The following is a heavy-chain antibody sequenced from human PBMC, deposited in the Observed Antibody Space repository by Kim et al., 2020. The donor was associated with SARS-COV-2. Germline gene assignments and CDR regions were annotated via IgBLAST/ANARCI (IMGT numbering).Heavy chain of an antibody. V-gene: IGHV4-59*01. CDR3: ARGGGDGYETYFDY. Sequence: SETLSLTCTVSGGSISSYYWSWIRQPPGKGLEWIGYIYYSGSTNYNPSLKSRVTISVDTSKNQFSLKLSSVTAADTAVYYCARGGGDGYETYFDYWGQGTLVTVSS. CDR2: IYYSGST. D-gene: IGHD5-12*01. J-gene: IGHJ4*02. CDR1: GGSISSYY.